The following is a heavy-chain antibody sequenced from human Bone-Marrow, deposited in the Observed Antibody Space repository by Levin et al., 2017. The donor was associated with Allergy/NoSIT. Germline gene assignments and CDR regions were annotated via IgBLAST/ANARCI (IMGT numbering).Heavy chain of an antibody. D-gene: IGHD2-8*01. V-gene: IGHV3-48*03. CDR3: ARDQGYCTDGECHYYYMDV. CDR1: GFTFRSYE. Sequence: GGSLRLSCAASGFTFRSYEMNWVRQAPGKGLEWVSYISSSGTTIYYADSVKGRFTISRDNAKSSLYLQMNSLRAEDTALYYCARDQGYCTDGECHYYYMDVWGKGTTVTVSS. J-gene: IGHJ6*03. CDR2: ISSSGTTI.